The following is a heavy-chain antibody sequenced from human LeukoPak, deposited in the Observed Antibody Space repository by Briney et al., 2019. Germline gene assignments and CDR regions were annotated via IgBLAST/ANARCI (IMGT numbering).Heavy chain of an antibody. V-gene: IGHV1-69*01. D-gene: IGHD3-10*01. CDR2: IIPILGTP. Sequence: SVKVSCKASGDTFSNYVIIWVRQAPGQGLEWMGGIIPILGTPNYAQKFRGRVTSTADASTSTAYMELSSLRSEDTAVYFCATYYYGSGSYYRVPSYMDVCGKGPTVPISS. J-gene: IGHJ6*03. CDR1: GDTFSNYV. CDR3: ATYYYGSGSYYRVPSYMDV.